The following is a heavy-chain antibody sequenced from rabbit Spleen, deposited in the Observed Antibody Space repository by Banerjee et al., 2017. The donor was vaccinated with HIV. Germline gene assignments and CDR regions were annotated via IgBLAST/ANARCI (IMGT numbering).Heavy chain of an antibody. V-gene: IGHV1S45*01. CDR1: GFDLSSYYY. J-gene: IGHJ6*01. CDR2: INTATGKD. CDR3: ARDSGTSFSTYGMDL. D-gene: IGHD1-1*01. Sequence: QEQLVESGGGLVKPGASLTLTCKASGFDLSSYYYMCWVRQAPGKGLEWIACINTATGKDVYANWVNGRFTISRTSSTTVTLQMTSLAAADTATYFCARDSGTSFSTYGMDLWGPGTLVTVS.